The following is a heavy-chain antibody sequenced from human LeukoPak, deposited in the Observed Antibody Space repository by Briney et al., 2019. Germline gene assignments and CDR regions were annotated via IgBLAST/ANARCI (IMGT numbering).Heavy chain of an antibody. Sequence: GGSLRLSCAASGFTFSTYSRNWVRQAPGKGLEWVSYITSSSSTIYYADSVRGRFTISRDNAKNSLYLQMNSLRDEDTAVYYCARVDWMIGAFDIWGQGTMVTVSS. V-gene: IGHV3-48*02. CDR2: ITSSSSTI. CDR1: GFTFSTYS. CDR3: ARVDWMIGAFDI. J-gene: IGHJ3*02. D-gene: IGHD3-22*01.